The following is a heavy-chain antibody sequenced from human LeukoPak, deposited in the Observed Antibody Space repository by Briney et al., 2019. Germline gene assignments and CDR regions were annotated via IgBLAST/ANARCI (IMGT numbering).Heavy chain of an antibody. CDR2: IYYSGST. D-gene: IGHD6-13*01. J-gene: IGHJ5*02. CDR3: ARRRSSSWNHNWFDP. V-gene: IGHV4-59*08. Sequence: SETLSLTCTVSGGSFSSYYWSWIRQPPGKALEWIGYIYYSGSTNYNPSLKSRVTISVDTSKNQFSLKLSSVTAADTAVYYCARRRSSSWNHNWFDPWGQGTLVTVSS. CDR1: GGSFSSYY.